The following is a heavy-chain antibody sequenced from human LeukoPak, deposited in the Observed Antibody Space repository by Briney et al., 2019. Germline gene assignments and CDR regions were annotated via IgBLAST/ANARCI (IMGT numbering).Heavy chain of an antibody. D-gene: IGHD2-2*01. J-gene: IGHJ4*02. CDR3: AKDGGYCSSTSCLYVDY. CDR2: ISYDGSNK. CDR1: GFTFSSYG. Sequence: PGGSLRLSCAASGFTFSSYGMHWVRQAPGKGLEWVAVISYDGSNKYYADSVKGRFTISRDNSKNTLYLQMNSLRAEDTAVYYCAKDGGYCSSTSCLYVDYWGQGTLVTVSS. V-gene: IGHV3-30*18.